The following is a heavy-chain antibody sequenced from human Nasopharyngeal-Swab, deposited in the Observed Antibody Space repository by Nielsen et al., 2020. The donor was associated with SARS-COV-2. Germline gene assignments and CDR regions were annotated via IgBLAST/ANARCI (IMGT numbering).Heavy chain of an antibody. J-gene: IGHJ6*02. CDR3: ARDNRLQLWLRFYGLDV. D-gene: IGHD5-18*01. CDR1: GLTVSDNY. Sequence: GESLKISCAASGLTVSDNYMTWVRHVPGKGLEWVSLIESDGTTYYSDSVRGRFTISRDNSKNILFLQMNSLGAEDTGLYYCARDNRLQLWLRFYGLDVWGQGTTVTVSS. CDR2: IESDGTT. V-gene: IGHV3-66*01.